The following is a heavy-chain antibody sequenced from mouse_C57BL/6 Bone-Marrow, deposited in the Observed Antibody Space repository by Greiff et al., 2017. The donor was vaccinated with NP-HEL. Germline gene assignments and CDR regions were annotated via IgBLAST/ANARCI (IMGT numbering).Heavy chain of an antibody. Sequence: QVTLKESGPGLLQSSQTLSLTCSFSGFSLSTSGMGVSWIRQPSGKGLEWLAHTYWDDDKRYNPSLKSRLTISKDTSRNQVFLKITRVDTADTATYYCARTDGNLIDYWGQGTTLTVSS. J-gene: IGHJ2*01. CDR1: GFSLSTSGMG. CDR2: TYWDDDK. V-gene: IGHV8-12*01. CDR3: ARTDGNLIDY. D-gene: IGHD2-1*01.